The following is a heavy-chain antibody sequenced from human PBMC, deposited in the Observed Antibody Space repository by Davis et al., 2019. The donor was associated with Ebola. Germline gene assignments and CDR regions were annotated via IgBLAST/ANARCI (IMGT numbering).Heavy chain of an antibody. D-gene: IGHD1-26*01. V-gene: IGHV4-30-4*01. CDR3: ARGVGSLNY. CDR1: GGSISSGDSF. Sequence: SETLSLTCTVSGGSISSGDSFWTWIRQPPGKGLEWIGYIYYSGNTYYNPSLKSRVTISVDTSKNHFSLKLSSVTAADTAVYYCARGVGSLNYWGQGTLVTVSS. CDR2: IYYSGNT. J-gene: IGHJ4*02.